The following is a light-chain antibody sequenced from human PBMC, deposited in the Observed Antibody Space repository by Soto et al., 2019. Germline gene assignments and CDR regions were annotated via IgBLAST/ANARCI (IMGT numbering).Light chain of an antibody. J-gene: IGKJ5*01. CDR2: GTS. Sequence: DIQMTQSPSFLSASVGDRVTISCRASQAINTYLNWYQQKPWKAPKLLIYGTSDLQNGVPSRFSGGGSGTEFTLTISRLQPEDFATYYCQQSYSTLLITFGQGTRLEV. V-gene: IGKV1-39*01. CDR3: QQSYSTLLIT. CDR1: QAINTY.